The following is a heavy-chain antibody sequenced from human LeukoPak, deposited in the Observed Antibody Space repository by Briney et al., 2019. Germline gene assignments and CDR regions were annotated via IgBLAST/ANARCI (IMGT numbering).Heavy chain of an antibody. V-gene: IGHV3-74*01. CDR2: INSDGSNT. CDR1: EFTFRGYW. J-gene: IGHJ6*02. Sequence: GGSLRLSCAASEFTFRGYWMHWVRQGPGKGLMWVSRINSDGSNTTYADSVKGRFTISRENAKNTLYLQMNSLRAEDTAVYYCGRGHYYAMDVWGQGTTVTVSS. CDR3: GRGHYYAMDV.